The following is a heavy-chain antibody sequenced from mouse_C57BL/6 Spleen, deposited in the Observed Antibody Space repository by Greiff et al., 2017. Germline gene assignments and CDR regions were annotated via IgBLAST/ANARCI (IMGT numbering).Heavy chain of an antibody. CDR1: GFSFYTYA. J-gene: IGHJ4*01. Sequence: EVMLVESGGGLVQPKGSLKLSCAASGFSFYTYAMNWVRQAPGKGLEWVARIRSKSNNYATYYADSVKDRFTISRDDSESMLYLQMNNLKTEDTAMYYCVRRRWDGAMDYWGQGTSVTVSS. CDR3: VRRRWDGAMDY. CDR2: IRSKSNNYAT. V-gene: IGHV10-1*01. D-gene: IGHD4-1*01.